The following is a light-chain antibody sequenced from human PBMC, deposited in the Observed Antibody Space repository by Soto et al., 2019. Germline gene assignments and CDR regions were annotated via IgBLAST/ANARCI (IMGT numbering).Light chain of an antibody. J-gene: IGLJ1*01. V-gene: IGLV2-14*03. CDR1: SSDAGGYNY. CDR3: SSYTSTTTRV. Sequence: QSILTQPPCVAVSPRHSITISCTVTSSDAGGYNYDSWYQQHPGKGPKLMIYEVSNRPSGVSNRFSGSKSGNTATLTISGLQAEDEADYYCSSYTSTTTRVFGTGAKVTVL. CDR2: EVS.